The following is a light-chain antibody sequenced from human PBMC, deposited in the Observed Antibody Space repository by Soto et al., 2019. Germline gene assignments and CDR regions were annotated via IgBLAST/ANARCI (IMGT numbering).Light chain of an antibody. CDR2: GSR. CDR3: QSFDTGLSGSRL. V-gene: IGLV1-40*01. J-gene: IGLJ2*01. CDR1: TSNIGAGYD. Sequence: QSVLTQPPSVSGAPGQGVTIFCTGSTSNIGAGYDVHWYQQLPGAAPKLLIYGSRHRPSGVPDRFSGSKSGTSASLAITGLQVDDEADYYCQSFDTGLSGSRLFGGGTKVTVL.